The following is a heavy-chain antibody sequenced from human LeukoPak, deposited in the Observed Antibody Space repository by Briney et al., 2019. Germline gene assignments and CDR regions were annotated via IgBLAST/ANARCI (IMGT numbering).Heavy chain of an antibody. V-gene: IGHV5-51*01. CDR2: IYPGDSDT. J-gene: IGHJ4*02. Sequence: GEPLKISCKASRYIFTNYCIGWVGQMPGEGREWLRVIYPGDSDTRYSPSFQGQVTISVDKSISTAYLQWSSLKASDTAMYYCARRKYHETSTYYFDYWGQGTLVTVSS. D-gene: IGHD2-2*01. CDR3: ARRKYHETSTYYFDY. CDR1: RYIFTNYC.